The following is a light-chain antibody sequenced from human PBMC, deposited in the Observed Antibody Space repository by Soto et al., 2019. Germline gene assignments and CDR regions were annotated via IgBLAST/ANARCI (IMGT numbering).Light chain of an antibody. CDR1: RGSIASNY. CDR3: QSYDSSNVV. J-gene: IGLJ2*01. CDR2: EDN. V-gene: IGLV6-57*04. Sequence: NFMLTQPHSVSESPGKTVTISCTRSRGSIASNYVQWYQQRPGSAPTTVIYEDNQRPSGVPDRFSGSIDSSSNSASLTISGLKTEDEADYYCQSYDSSNVVFGGGTKVNVL.